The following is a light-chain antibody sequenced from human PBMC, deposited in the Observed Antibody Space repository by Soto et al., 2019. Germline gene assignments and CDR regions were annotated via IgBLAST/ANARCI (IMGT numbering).Light chain of an antibody. V-gene: IGKV1-9*01. CDR2: DAS. CDR3: QQYETFSGT. J-gene: IGKJ1*01. Sequence: DIQLTQSPSFLSASVGDRVTITCRASQDISSSLAWYQQKPGKAPKLLIYDASTLPRGVPSRFSGSGSGTKFTLTIASLQPDDFATYYCQQYETFSGTFGPGTKVEI. CDR1: QDISSS.